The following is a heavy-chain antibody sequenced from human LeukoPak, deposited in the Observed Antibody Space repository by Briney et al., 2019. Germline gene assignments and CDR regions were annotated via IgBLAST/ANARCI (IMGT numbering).Heavy chain of an antibody. CDR2: ISSSSSYI. D-gene: IGHD1-14*01. CDR3: ASEAIGDAFDI. Sequence: GGSLRLSCVASGFTFSSYSMNWVRQAPGKGLEWVSSISSSSSYIYHADSAKGRFTISRDNAKNSLYLQMNSLRAEDTAVYYCASEAIGDAFDIWGQGTMVTVSS. CDR1: GFTFSSYS. J-gene: IGHJ3*02. V-gene: IGHV3-21*01.